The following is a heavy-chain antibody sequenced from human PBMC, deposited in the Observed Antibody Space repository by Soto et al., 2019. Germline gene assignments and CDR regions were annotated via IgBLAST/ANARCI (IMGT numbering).Heavy chain of an antibody. D-gene: IGHD2-21*02. V-gene: IGHV4-59*01. CDR3: ARDLWGYCGTDCYPLDV. Sequence: PSEPLCVTCTVAGGTIRRYYCSWIRQTPGKGLEWIGYLYNTGSTIYNPSLESRVTISVDTSKNQFSLILNSVTAADTAVYYCARDLWGYCGTDCYPLDVWGQGTTVTVSS. J-gene: IGHJ6*02. CDR2: LYNTGST. CDR1: GGTIRRYY.